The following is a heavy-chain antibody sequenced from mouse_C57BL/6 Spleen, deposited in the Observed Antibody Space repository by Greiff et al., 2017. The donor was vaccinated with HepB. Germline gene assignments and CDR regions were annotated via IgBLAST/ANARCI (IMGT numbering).Heavy chain of an antibody. CDR3: ARGSYSNYGYYAMDY. J-gene: IGHJ4*01. D-gene: IGHD2-5*01. CDR1: GYTFTSYW. V-gene: IGHV1-72*01. CDR2: IDPNSGGT. Sequence: QVHVKQPGAELVKPGASVKLSCKASGYTFTSYWMHWVKQRPGRGLEWIGRIDPNSGGTKYNEKFKSKATLTVDKTSSTAYMQLSSLTSEDSAVYYCARGSYSNYGYYAMDYWGQGTSVTVSS.